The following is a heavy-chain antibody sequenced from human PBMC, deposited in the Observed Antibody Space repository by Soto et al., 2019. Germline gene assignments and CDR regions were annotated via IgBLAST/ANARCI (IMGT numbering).Heavy chain of an antibody. CDR2: IIPIFGTA. D-gene: IGHD3-22*01. Sequence: QVQLVQSGAEVKKPGSSVKVSCKASGGTFSSYAISWVRQAPGQGLEWMGGIIPIFGTANYAQKVQGRVTITADESTSTAYMELSSLRSEDTAVYYCARDRGWYYDSSGIFDYWGQGTLVTVSS. V-gene: IGHV1-69*01. J-gene: IGHJ4*02. CDR3: ARDRGWYYDSSGIFDY. CDR1: GGTFSSYA.